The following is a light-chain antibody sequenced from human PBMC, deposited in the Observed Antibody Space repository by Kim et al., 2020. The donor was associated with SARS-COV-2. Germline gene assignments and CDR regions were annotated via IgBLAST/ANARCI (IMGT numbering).Light chain of an antibody. V-gene: IGLV1-47*01. J-gene: IGLJ2*01. CDR2: RNN. CDR3: AAWDDSLSVV. Sequence: QSVLTQPPSASGTPRQRVTISCSGSSSNIGSNYVYWYQQLPGTAPKLLIYRNNQRPSGVPDRFSGSKSGTSASLAISGLRSEDEADYYCAAWDDSLSVVFGGGTQLTVL. CDR1: SSNIGSNY.